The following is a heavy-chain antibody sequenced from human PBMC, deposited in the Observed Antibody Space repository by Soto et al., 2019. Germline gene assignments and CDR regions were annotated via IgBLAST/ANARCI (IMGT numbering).Heavy chain of an antibody. Sequence: QVQLVQSGAEVKKPGASVKVSCKASGYTFTSNDINWVRQAPGQGPEWMGWMNPDNGKTGFAQKFQGRITRTRNTSISTAYMELSSLRSDDTAVYFCARPLCSSTRCGPYFFDSWCQGSLVTVSS. CDR3: ARPLCSSTRCGPYFFDS. D-gene: IGHD2-2*01. CDR2: MNPDNGKT. V-gene: IGHV1-8*01. J-gene: IGHJ4*02. CDR1: GYTFTSND.